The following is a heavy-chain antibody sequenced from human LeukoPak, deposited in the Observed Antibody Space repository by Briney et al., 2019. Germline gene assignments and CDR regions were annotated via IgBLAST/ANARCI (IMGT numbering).Heavy chain of an antibody. D-gene: IGHD2/OR15-2a*01. CDR3: ARGPVFLDYGDS. CDR1: GYTFTGYY. V-gene: IGHV1-2*06. J-gene: IGHJ4*02. CDR2: INPNSGGT. Sequence: EASVKVSCKASGYTFTGYYMHWVRQAPGQGLEWMGRINPNSGGTNYAQKFQGRVTMTRDTSISTAYMELSGLRSDDTAVYYCARGPVFLDYGDSWGQGTLVTVSS.